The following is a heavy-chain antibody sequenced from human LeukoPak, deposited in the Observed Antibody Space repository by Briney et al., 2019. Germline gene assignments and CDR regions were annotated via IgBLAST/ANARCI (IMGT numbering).Heavy chain of an antibody. J-gene: IGHJ4*02. D-gene: IGHD6-13*01. V-gene: IGHV3-30*02. Sequence: GGSLRLSCAASGFTFSSYGMHWVRQAPGKGLEWVAFIRYDGSNKYYADSVKGRFTISRDNSKNTLYLQMNSLRTEDTAVYYCAKDWQHQFDYWGQGTLVTVSS. CDR3: AKDWQHQFDY. CDR2: IRYDGSNK. CDR1: GFTFSSYG.